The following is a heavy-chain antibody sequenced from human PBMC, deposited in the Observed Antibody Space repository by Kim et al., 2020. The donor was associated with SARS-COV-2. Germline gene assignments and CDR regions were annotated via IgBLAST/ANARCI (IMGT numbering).Heavy chain of an antibody. CDR2: INSDGSII. CDR1: GFSFSTYW. J-gene: IGHJ4*02. Sequence: GGSLRLSCEASGFSFSTYWMHWVRQAPGKGLVWVSRINSDGSIIDYADSVKGRFTISRDNAKNTLYLQMNSLRAEDTATYYCANARNSRWGSWGQGTLVTVSS. D-gene: IGHD3-16*01. CDR3: ANARNSRWGS. V-gene: IGHV3-74*01.